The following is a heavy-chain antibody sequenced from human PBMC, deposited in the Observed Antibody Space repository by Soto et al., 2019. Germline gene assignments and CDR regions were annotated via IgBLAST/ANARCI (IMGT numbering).Heavy chain of an antibody. Sequence: PSETLSLTCTVSGGSVSSHYWSWIRQPPGKGLEWIGYIYYSGSTTYNPSLKSRVTISRDTSKNQVSLKLTSVTAADTAVYYCARGAGYSSSWPFDPWGQGTRATVSS. CDR3: ARGAGYSSSWPFDP. J-gene: IGHJ5*02. CDR1: GGSVSSHY. CDR2: IYYSGST. V-gene: IGHV4-59*02. D-gene: IGHD6-13*01.